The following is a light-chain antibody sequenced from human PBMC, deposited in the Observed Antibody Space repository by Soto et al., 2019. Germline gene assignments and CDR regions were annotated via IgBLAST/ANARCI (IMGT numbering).Light chain of an antibody. Sequence: DIQMTPSPSSLPASVGDRVSITCRASQSISSYLNWYQQKPGKAPKLLIYAASSLQSGVPSRFSGSGSGTDFTLTISSLQPEDFATYYCQQSYSTLITFGQGTRLEIK. CDR1: QSISSY. CDR3: QQSYSTLIT. V-gene: IGKV1-39*01. J-gene: IGKJ5*01. CDR2: AAS.